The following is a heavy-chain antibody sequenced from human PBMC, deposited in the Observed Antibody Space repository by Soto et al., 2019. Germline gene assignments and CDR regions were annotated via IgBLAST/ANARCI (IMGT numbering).Heavy chain of an antibody. D-gene: IGHD2-15*01. CDR3: DRAAMNYYDYDMNV. CDR1: GYTFTSYG. V-gene: IGHV1-18*01. CDR2: ISAYNGNT. J-gene: IGHJ6*02. Sequence: QVQLVQSGAEAKKPGASVKVSCKASGYTFTSYGISWVRQAPGPALEWMGWISAYNGNTNYTQKLQGSITMTTDTSTSTDNKEPRSLRSAGTAVYYWDRAAMNYYDYDMNVWGQGTTVTVSS.